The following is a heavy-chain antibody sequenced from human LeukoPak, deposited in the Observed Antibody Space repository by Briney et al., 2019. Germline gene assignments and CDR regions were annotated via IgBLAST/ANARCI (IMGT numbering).Heavy chain of an antibody. J-gene: IGHJ3*02. V-gene: IGHV1-3*01. CDR1: GFTFSSYA. Sequence: PGRSLRLSCAASGFTFSSYAMHWVRQAPGQRLEWMGWINAGDGNTKYSQKFQGRVTITRDTSASTAYMELSSLRSEDTAVYYCARDERPGYSYGLDAFDIWGQGTMVTVSS. CDR2: INAGDGNT. D-gene: IGHD5-18*01. CDR3: ARDERPGYSYGLDAFDI.